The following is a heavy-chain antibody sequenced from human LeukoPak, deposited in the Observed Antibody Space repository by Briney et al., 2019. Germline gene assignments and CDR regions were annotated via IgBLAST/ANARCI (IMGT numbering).Heavy chain of an antibody. Sequence: ASVKVSCKASGYTIDDYYIHWVRQAPGQGLQSMGWINPKNDATRYAQSFQDRVTLTRDTSINTVYMQLSGLRSDDTAVYYCARDPYDYGDYEVGGFDIWGQGTMVTVSS. J-gene: IGHJ3*02. V-gene: IGHV1-2*02. CDR3: ARDPYDYGDYEVGGFDI. CDR1: GYTIDDYY. CDR2: INPKNDAT. D-gene: IGHD4-17*01.